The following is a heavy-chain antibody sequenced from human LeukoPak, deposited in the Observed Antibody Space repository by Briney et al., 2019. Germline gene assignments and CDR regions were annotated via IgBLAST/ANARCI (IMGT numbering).Heavy chain of an antibody. V-gene: IGHV3-23*01. CDR1: VFTFRSYA. CDR2: ISGSGGST. J-gene: IGHJ4*02. Sequence: GGSLRLSCAACVFTFRSYAMNWVRQAPGKGLEWVSIISGSGGSTYYADSVKGRFTISRDNSKNTLFLQMNSLRAEDMAVYYCAKGSRWYYFDYWGQGTLVTVSS. CDR3: AKGSRWYYFDY. D-gene: IGHD6-13*01.